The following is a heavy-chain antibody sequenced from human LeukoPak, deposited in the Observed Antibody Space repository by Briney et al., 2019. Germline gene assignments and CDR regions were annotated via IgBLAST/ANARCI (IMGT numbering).Heavy chain of an antibody. CDR2: ISDSGGNT. Sequence: PGGSLRLSCAASGFTFSTYAMTWVRQAPGRGLEWVSTISDSGGNTCYADSVKGRFTISRDNSKNTLHVQMNSLRAEDTAVYYCARRTRGSSGGYFDYWGQGTLVAVYS. D-gene: IGHD1-26*01. V-gene: IGHV3-23*01. CDR1: GFTFSTYA. CDR3: ARRTRGSSGGYFDY. J-gene: IGHJ4*02.